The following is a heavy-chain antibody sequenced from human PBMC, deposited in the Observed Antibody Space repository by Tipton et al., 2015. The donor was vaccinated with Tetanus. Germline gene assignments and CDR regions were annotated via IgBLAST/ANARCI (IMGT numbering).Heavy chain of an antibody. CDR1: GYTFTSYG. CDR2: ISAYNGNT. J-gene: IGHJ6*02. Sequence: QLVQSGAEVKKPGASVKVSCKASGYTFTSYGISWVRQAPGQGLEWMGWISAYNGNTNYARKLQGRVTMTTDTSTSTAYMELRSLRSDDTAVYYCARTLRSYYYYYGMDVWGQGTTVTVSS. V-gene: IGHV1-18*01. CDR3: ARTLRSYYYYYGMDV. D-gene: IGHD2-15*01.